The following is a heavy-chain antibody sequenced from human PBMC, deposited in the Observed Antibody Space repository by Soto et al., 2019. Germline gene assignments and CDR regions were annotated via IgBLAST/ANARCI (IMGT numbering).Heavy chain of an antibody. CDR3: AKDTYYYDSSGYYPVLTN. J-gene: IGHJ4*02. Sequence: PGGSLRLSCAASGFTFRNYDMHWVHQATGKGLEWVSGIGSAGDTYYPGSVKGRFTISRDNAKNTLYLQMNSLRAEDTAVYYCAKDTYYYDSSGYYPVLTNWGQGTLVTVSS. CDR2: IGSAGDT. V-gene: IGHV3-13*01. CDR1: GFTFRNYD. D-gene: IGHD3-22*01.